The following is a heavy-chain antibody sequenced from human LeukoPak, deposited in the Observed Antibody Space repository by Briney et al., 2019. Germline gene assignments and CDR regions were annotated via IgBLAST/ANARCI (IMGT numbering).Heavy chain of an antibody. CDR2: ISSRSTTT. V-gene: IGHV3-48*04. J-gene: IGHJ3*02. CDR1: GFNFSAYS. CDR3: ARGAFDI. Sequence: QSGGSLRLSCAASGFNFSAYSMNWVRQVPGKGLEWVSYISSRSTTTYYTDSVKGRFTISRDNAKNSLYLQMNSLRAEDTAVYYCARGAFDIWGQGTMVTVSS.